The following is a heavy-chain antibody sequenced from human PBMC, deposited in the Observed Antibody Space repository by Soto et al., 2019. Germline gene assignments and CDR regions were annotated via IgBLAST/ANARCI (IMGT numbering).Heavy chain of an antibody. J-gene: IGHJ4*02. D-gene: IGHD5-18*01. CDR1: GFTFSSYG. CDR2: ISYDGSNK. V-gene: IGHV3-30*18. Sequence: PGGSLRLSCAASGFTFSSYGMHWVRQAPGKGLEWVAVISYDGSNKYYADSVKGRFTISRDNSKNTLYLQMNSLRAEDTAVYYCAKDLYSYGPGLCEYWGQGTLVTVSS. CDR3: AKDLYSYGPGLCEY.